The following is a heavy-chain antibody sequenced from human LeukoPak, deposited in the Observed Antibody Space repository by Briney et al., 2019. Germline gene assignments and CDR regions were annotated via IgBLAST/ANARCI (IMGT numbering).Heavy chain of an antibody. Sequence: PGGSLRLSCAASGFTFSTYSMNWVRQAPGKGLEWVSYIRSSSSTIYYADPVKGRLTISRDNAKNTLYLQINSLIPDDTPVYYCAKGKQQWWTFDALDIWGQGTTVTVSS. J-gene: IGHJ3*02. CDR1: GFTFSTYS. V-gene: IGHV3-48*01. D-gene: IGHD5-18*01. CDR3: AKGKQQWWTFDALDI. CDR2: IRSSSSTI.